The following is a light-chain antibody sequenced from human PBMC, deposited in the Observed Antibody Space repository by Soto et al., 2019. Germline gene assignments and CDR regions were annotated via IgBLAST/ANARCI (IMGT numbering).Light chain of an antibody. CDR2: DAS. CDR1: QSISSW. Sequence: DIQMTQSPSTLSASVGDRVTITCRASQSISSWLAWYQQKPGNAPKVLIYDASSLESGVPSRFSGSGSGTEFTLTISSLQPDDFATYYCQQHYSYPQTFGQGTKVDI. V-gene: IGKV1-5*01. J-gene: IGKJ1*01. CDR3: QQHYSYPQT.